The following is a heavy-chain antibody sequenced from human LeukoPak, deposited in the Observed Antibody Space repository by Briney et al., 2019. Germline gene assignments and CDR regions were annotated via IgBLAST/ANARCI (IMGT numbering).Heavy chain of an antibody. Sequence: SGPTLGKPTQTLTLTCTFSGFAVTTSGVGEAWIRQPPGKALEWLALINWDDQKVYSPSLQSRLSITKDTSKKQVVLTMTNVDPVDTATYYSAHSKQQLGKIGDAFDIWGQGTMVTVAS. V-gene: IGHV2-5*02. CDR1: GFAVTTSGVG. CDR3: AHSKQQLGKIGDAFDI. J-gene: IGHJ3*02. CDR2: INWDDQK. D-gene: IGHD6-13*01.